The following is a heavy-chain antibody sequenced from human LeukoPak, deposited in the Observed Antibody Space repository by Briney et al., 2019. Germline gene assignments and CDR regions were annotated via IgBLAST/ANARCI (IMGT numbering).Heavy chain of an antibody. CDR2: ISGSGGST. J-gene: IGHJ6*04. D-gene: IGHD3-10*01. V-gene: IGHV3-23*01. CDR1: GFTFSSYA. CDR3: AREVLLWFGELLTGDYYYYGMDV. Sequence: GGSLRLSCAASGFTFSSYAMSWVRQAPGKGLEWASAISGSGGSTYYADSVKGRFTISRDNSKNTLYLQMNSLRAEDTAVYYCAREVLLWFGELLTGDYYYYGMDVWGKGTTVTVSS.